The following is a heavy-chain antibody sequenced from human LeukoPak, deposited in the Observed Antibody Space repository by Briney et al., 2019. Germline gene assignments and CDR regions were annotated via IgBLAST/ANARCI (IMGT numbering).Heavy chain of an antibody. D-gene: IGHD2-15*01. J-gene: IGHJ5*02. CDR3: ASTLLTCSGGSCYLNWFDP. CDR2: IIPIFGTA. CDR1: GGTFSSYA. Sequence: ASVKVSCKASGGTFSSYAISWVRQAPGRGLEWMGGIIPIFGTANYAQKFQGRVAITADKSTSTAYMELSSLRSEDTAVYYCASTLLTCSGGSCYLNWFDPWGQGTLVTVSS. V-gene: IGHV1-69*06.